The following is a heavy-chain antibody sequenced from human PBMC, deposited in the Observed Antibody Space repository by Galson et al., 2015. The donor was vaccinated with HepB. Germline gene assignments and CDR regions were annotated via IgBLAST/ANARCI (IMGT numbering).Heavy chain of an antibody. V-gene: IGHV4-59*01. CDR1: GGSISSSY. Sequence: SETLSLTCSVSGGSISSSYWNWIRQPPGKGLEWIGYFYHTGSTNYNPSLKSRVTISGDTSKNQFSLKLTSVTAADTAVYYCARDNSHYYDSGGLWAFDIWGRGTLVTVSS. J-gene: IGHJ3*02. D-gene: IGHD3-22*01. CDR2: FYHTGST. CDR3: ARDNSHYYDSGGLWAFDI.